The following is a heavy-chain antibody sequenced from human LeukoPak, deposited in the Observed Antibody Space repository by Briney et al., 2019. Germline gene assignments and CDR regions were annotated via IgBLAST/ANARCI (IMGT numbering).Heavy chain of an antibody. V-gene: IGHV1-69*13. J-gene: IGHJ5*02. CDR3: ARGHRILNWFNP. D-gene: IGHD1-14*01. CDR2: IIPIFGTA. CDR1: GGTFSSYA. Sequence: SVKVSCKASGGTFSSYAISWVRQAPGQGLEWMGGIIPIFGTANYAQKFQGRVTITADESTSTAYMELSSLRSEDTAVYYCARGHRILNWFNPWGQGTLVTVSS.